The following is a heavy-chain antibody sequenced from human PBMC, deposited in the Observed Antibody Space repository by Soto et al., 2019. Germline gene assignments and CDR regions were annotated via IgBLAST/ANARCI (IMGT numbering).Heavy chain of an antibody. D-gene: IGHD4-17*01. V-gene: IGHV3-21*01. CDR2: ISSSSSYI. CDR1: GFTFSSYS. CDR3: ARDLLNPLTTVTTGAFDI. J-gene: IGHJ3*02. Sequence: GGSLRLSCAASGFTFSSYSMNWVRQAPGKGLEWVSSISSSSSYIYYADSVKGRFTISRDNAKNSLYLQMNSLRAEDTAVYYCARDLLNPLTTVTTGAFDIWGQGTMVTVSS.